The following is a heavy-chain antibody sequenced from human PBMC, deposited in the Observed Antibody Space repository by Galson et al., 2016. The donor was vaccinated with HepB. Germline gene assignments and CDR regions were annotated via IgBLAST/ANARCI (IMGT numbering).Heavy chain of an antibody. CDR3: ARNGKPPGPPRYGYYSGVDV. CDR1: GFTFRSYA. Sequence: SLRLSCATSGFTFRSYAMHWVRQAPGKGLDWVSLISYDGSNQYYADYVKGRFSISRDNLRATVYLHMNSLRDEDTAVYYCARNGKPPGPPRYGYYSGVDVWGRGTTVVVSS. V-gene: IGHV3-30*03. D-gene: IGHD3-10*01. J-gene: IGHJ6*02. CDR2: ISYDGSNQ.